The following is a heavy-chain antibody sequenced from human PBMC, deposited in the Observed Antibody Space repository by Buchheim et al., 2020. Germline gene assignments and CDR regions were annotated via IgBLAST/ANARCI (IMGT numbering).Heavy chain of an antibody. D-gene: IGHD4-11*01. CDR2: IWYDGSNK. CDR1: GFTFSSYG. V-gene: IGHV3-33*01. CDR3: ARGTTVTTPYYYGMDV. Sequence: QVQLVESGGGVVQPGRSLRLSCAASGFTFSSYGMHWVRQAPGKGLEWVAVIWYDGSNKYYADSVKGRFTISSDNSKNTLYLQMNSLRAEDTAVYYCARGTTVTTPYYYGMDVWGQGTT. J-gene: IGHJ6*02.